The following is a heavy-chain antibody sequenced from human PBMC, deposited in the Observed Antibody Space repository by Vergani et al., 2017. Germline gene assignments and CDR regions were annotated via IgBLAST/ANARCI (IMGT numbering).Heavy chain of an antibody. J-gene: IGHJ4*02. CDR3: ASWYYDFWSGYSN. V-gene: IGHV4-39*07. D-gene: IGHD3-3*01. Sequence: QLQLQESGPGLVKPSETLSLTCTVSGGSISHSSYYWGWIRQPPGKGLEWIGSIYYSGSTYHNPSLKSRVTISVDTSKNQFSLKLSSVTAADTAVYYCASWYYDFWSGYSNWGQGTLVTVSS. CDR1: GGSISHSSYY. CDR2: IYYSGST.